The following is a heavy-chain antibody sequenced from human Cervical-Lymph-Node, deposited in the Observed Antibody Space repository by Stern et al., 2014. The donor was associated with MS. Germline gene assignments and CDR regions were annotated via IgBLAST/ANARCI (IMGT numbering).Heavy chain of an antibody. CDR1: GYTFINSG. CDR2: IYPGDSGT. D-gene: IGHD2-8*01. Sequence: VQLVQSEAEVKKPGESLKISCKASGYTFINSGIGWVRQVPGKGLEWMGSIYPGDSGTRYSPSIQGQVSISTDKSINTAYLQWNSLKASDTGMYYCARRGFCVDGPCYAKGWFAPWGQGTLVTVTS. V-gene: IGHV5-51*01. J-gene: IGHJ5*02. CDR3: ARRGFCVDGPCYAKGWFAP.